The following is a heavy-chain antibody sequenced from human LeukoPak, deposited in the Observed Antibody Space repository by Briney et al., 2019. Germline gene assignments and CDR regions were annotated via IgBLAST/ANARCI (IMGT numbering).Heavy chain of an antibody. V-gene: IGHV1-2*02. Sequence: GASVKVSCKASGYTFTGYYLHWMRQAPGQGLEWMGWINGNSGDTNYAQKFQGRVTMTTDTSTSTAYMELRSLRSDDTAVYYCARRLLWFGELSLFDYWGQGTLVTVSS. J-gene: IGHJ4*02. D-gene: IGHD3-10*01. CDR3: ARRLLWFGELSLFDY. CDR1: GYTFTGYY. CDR2: INGNSGDT.